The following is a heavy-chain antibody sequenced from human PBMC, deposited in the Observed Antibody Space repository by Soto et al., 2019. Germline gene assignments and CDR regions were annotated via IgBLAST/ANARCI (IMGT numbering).Heavy chain of an antibody. Sequence: TLSLTCTVSGGSISSGGYYWSWIRQHPGKGLEWIGYIYYSGSTYYNPSLKSRVTISVDTSKNQFSLKLSSVTAADTAVYYCASSGSGGYYYYYGMDVWGQGTTVTVSS. D-gene: IGHD3-10*01. CDR3: ASSGSGGYYYYYGMDV. J-gene: IGHJ6*02. CDR1: GGSISSGGYY. CDR2: IYYSGST. V-gene: IGHV4-31*03.